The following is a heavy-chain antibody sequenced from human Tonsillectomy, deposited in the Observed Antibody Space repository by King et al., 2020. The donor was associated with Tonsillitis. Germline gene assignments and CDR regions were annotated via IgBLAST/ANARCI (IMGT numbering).Heavy chain of an antibody. V-gene: IGHV1-69*18. CDR3: ARDLVSVGKGIQLYYGMDV. CDR2: IIPIFGTA. Sequence: VQLVESGAEVKKPGSSVKVSCKASGGTFSNYAISWVRQAPGQGLEWMGRIIPIFGTANYAQKFQGRVTITADESTSTAYMELSSLRSEDTAVYYCARDLVSVGKGIQLYYGMDVWGQGTTVTVSS. J-gene: IGHJ6*02. CDR1: GGTFSNYA. D-gene: IGHD5-18*01.